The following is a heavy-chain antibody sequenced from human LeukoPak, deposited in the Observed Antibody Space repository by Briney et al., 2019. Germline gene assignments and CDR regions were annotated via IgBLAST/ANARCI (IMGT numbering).Heavy chain of an antibody. Sequence: PSETLSLTRTVSGGSISNYWSWIRQPPEKGLEWIGYIYYSGSTNYNPSLKSRVTISIDTSNNQFSLKLSSVTAADTAVYYCARQRDYGDYRDYFDSWGQGTLVTVSS. D-gene: IGHD4-17*01. CDR3: ARQRDYGDYRDYFDS. CDR2: IYYSGST. CDR1: GGSISNY. J-gene: IGHJ4*02. V-gene: IGHV4-59*08.